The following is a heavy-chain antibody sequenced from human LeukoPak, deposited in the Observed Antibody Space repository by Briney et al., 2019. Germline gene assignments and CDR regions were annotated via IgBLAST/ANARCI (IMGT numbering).Heavy chain of an antibody. CDR3: ARVVTAAGLDL. CDR2: VHYDGRT. D-gene: IGHD6-25*01. Sequence: SETLSLTCTVSDGPISGSRTWGWVRQPPGKGLEWIGNVHYDGRTASNPSLKSRVTMSLDTSTNQFSLKMNSVTATGTALYYCARVVTAAGLDLWGQGILVTISS. V-gene: IGHV4-39*07. CDR1: DGPISGSRT. J-gene: IGHJ5*02.